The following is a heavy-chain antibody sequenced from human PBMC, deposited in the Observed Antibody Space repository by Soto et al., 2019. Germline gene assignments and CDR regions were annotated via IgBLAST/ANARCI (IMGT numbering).Heavy chain of an antibody. V-gene: IGHV3-73*01. CDR2: IRSKANSYAT. CDR3: TQTGIAAAGSGVDY. Sequence: GGSLRLSCAASGFTFSGSAMHWVRQASGKGLKWVGRIRSKANSYATAYASSVKGRFTISRDDSKNTAYLQLNSLKTEDTAVYYCTQTGIAAAGSGVDYWGQGTLVTVSS. J-gene: IGHJ4*02. CDR1: GFTFSGSA. D-gene: IGHD6-13*01.